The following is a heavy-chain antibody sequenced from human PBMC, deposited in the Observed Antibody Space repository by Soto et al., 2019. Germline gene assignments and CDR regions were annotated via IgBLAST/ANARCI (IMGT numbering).Heavy chain of an antibody. V-gene: IGHV3-74*01. Sequence: GGSLRLSCADSGLTIIGFWMHWVRQAPGKGLVWVSRINSDATSTTYAASVKGRFTISRDNAENTLYLQMNSLTVDDTAVYFCTRGYSGYGNFDYWVQGALVTVSS. D-gene: IGHD5-12*01. J-gene: IGHJ4*02. CDR3: TRGYSGYGNFDY. CDR1: GLTIIGFW. CDR2: INSDATST.